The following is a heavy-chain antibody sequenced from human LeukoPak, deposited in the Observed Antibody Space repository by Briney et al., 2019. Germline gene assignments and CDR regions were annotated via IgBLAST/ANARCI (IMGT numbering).Heavy chain of an antibody. J-gene: IGHJ6*02. Sequence: SQTLSLTCTVSGGSISSGDYYWSWIRQPPGKGLEWIGYIYYSGSTNYNPSRKSRVTISVDTSKNQFSLKLSSVTAADTAVYYCARESFYGSEGYYYYGMDVWGQGTTVTVSS. CDR3: ARESFYGSEGYYYYGMDV. CDR1: GGSISSGDYY. V-gene: IGHV4-61*08. D-gene: IGHD3-10*01. CDR2: IYYSGST.